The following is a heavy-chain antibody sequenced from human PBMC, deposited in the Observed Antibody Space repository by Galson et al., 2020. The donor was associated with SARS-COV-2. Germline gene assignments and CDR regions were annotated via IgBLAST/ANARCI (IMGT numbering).Heavy chain of an antibody. J-gene: IGHJ4*02. D-gene: IGHD3-16*02. CDR3: ATSYAVWGSYRRFDY. V-gene: IGHV1-24*01. Sequence: ASVKVSCKVSGYTFTELSMHWVRQAPGKGLEWMGGFDPEDGETIYAQKFQGRVTMTEDTSTDTAYMELSSLRSEDTAVYYCATSYAVWGSYRRFDYWGQGTLVTVSS. CDR2: FDPEDGET. CDR1: GYTFTELS.